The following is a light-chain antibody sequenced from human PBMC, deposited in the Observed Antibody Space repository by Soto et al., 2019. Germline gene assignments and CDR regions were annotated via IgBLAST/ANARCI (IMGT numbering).Light chain of an antibody. CDR3: QSYDSTLSGYV. V-gene: IGLV1-40*01. J-gene: IGLJ1*01. Sequence: QSVLTQPPSVSGAPGQRVTISCTGSSSNIGAGYDVHWYQQLPGTAPKLLICANSNRPSGVPDRFSGSKSGTSASLAITGLQAEYEADYYCQSYDSTLSGYVFGTGTKVTVL. CDR2: ANS. CDR1: SSNIGAGYD.